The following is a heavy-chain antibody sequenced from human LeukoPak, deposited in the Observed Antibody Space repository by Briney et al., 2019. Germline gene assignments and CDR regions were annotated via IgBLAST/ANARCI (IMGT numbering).Heavy chain of an antibody. Sequence: ASVKVSCKASGGTFSSYAISWVRQAPGQGLEWMGRINPNSGGTNYAQKFQGRVTMTRDTSISTAYMELSRLRSDDTAVYYCARDYYDSSGYYYESPEYFQHWGQGTLVTVSS. V-gene: IGHV1-2*06. CDR3: ARDYYDSSGYYYESPEYFQH. D-gene: IGHD3-22*01. J-gene: IGHJ1*01. CDR2: INPNSGGT. CDR1: GGTFSSYA.